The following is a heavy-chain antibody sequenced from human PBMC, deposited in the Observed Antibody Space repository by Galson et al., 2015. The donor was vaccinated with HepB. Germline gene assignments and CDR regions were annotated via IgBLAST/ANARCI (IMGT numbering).Heavy chain of an antibody. J-gene: IGHJ4*02. CDR2: IIPILGIA. CDR3: AIDFHGDWDRAYYFDY. Sequence: SVKVSCKASGGTFSSYAISWVRQAPGQGLEWMGGIIPILGIANYAQKFQGRVTITADKSTSTAYMELSSLRSEDTAVYYCAIDFHGDWDRAYYFDYWGQGTLVTVSS. D-gene: IGHD4-17*01. V-gene: IGHV1-69*10. CDR1: GGTFSSYA.